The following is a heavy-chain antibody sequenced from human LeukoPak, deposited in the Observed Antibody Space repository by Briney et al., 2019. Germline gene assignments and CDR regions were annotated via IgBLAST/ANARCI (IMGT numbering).Heavy chain of an antibody. CDR1: GYTFTDYY. J-gene: IGHJ4*02. CDR3: ARDMDTGPDLFDY. Sequence: GASVKVSCKASGYTFTDYYIHWVRRAPGQGLEWMGWINPNSGDTDYAQKFQGRVTMTRDTSISTAYMELSSLRSDDTAIYYCARDMDTGPDLFDYWGQGTLVTVSS. V-gene: IGHV1-2*02. D-gene: IGHD5-18*01. CDR2: INPNSGDT.